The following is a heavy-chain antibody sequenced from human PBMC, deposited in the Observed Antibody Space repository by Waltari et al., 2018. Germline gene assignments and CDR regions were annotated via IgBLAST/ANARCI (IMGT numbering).Heavy chain of an antibody. V-gene: IGHV4-4*02. CDR3: ARDRGRGLYLDS. D-gene: IGHD2-15*01. CDR1: GDSMGRSDL. CDR2: VHRSGRT. J-gene: IGHJ4*02. Sequence: QLQQSGPGLVKPSESLSLTCGVSGDSMGRSDLWNLVRQSPGKGPGSSGQVHRSGRTNYDPSLASRVSISVVTSNNQFSLKVTSPTAADTAMYYCARDRGRGLYLDSWGQGTLVTVSP.